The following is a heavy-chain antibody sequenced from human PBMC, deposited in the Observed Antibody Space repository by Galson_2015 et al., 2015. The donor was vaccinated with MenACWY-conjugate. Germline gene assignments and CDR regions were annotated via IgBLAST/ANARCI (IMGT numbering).Heavy chain of an antibody. Sequence: SLRLSCAGSGFTFSNYWMHWVRQTPGKGLVWVSRINSDGSKTTYADSVKGRFTISRDNAKNTMYLQMNSLRPDDTGLYYCARDYPYDVWSALSHNYFDPWGQGTLVTVSS. J-gene: IGHJ5*02. CDR1: GFTFSNYW. CDR3: ARDYPYDVWSALSHNYFDP. V-gene: IGHV3-74*01. CDR2: INSDGSKT. D-gene: IGHD3-3*01.